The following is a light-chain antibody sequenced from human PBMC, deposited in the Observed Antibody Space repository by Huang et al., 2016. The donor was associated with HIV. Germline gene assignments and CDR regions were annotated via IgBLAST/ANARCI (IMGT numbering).Light chain of an antibody. CDR1: HSVSNN. CDR3: QQYNNWPPEIT. Sequence: EIVMTQSPATLSVSPGERATLSCRASHSVSNNLAWYQQKPGQAPRILIYDASTRATGIPARFSGSGSGTEFTLTISTLQSEEFAVYYCQQYNNWPPEITFGQGTRLEIK. CDR2: DAS. V-gene: IGKV3-15*01. J-gene: IGKJ5*01.